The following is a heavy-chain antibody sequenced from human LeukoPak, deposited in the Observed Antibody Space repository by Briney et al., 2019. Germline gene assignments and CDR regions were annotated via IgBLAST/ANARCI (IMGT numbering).Heavy chain of an antibody. D-gene: IGHD4-17*01. CDR2: INPSGGST. CDR1: GYTFTSYY. J-gene: IGHJ6*02. Sequence: ASVKVSCKASGYTFTSYYMHWVRQAPGQGLEWMGIINPSGGSTSYAQKFQGRVTMTRDTSTSTVYMELSSLRSEATAVYYCARDPVTVPLSFLSRLGGMDVWGQGTTVTVSS. V-gene: IGHV1-46*01. CDR3: ARDPVTVPLSFLSRLGGMDV.